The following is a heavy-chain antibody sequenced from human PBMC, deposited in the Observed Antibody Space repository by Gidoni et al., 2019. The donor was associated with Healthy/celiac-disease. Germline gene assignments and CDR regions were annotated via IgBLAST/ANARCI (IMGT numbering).Heavy chain of an antibody. D-gene: IGHD1-26*01. CDR3: AKDREVGANLAEYFQH. J-gene: IGHJ1*01. Sequence: EVKLLESGGGLVQPGGSLRLSCAASGFAFSSYAMSWGRQAPGKGLVWVSAISGSGGSTYYADSVKRRFTSSRDNSKNTLYRQMNSLRAEDTAVYYCAKDREVGANLAEYFQHWGQGTLVTVSS. CDR2: ISGSGGST. V-gene: IGHV3-23*01. CDR1: GFAFSSYA.